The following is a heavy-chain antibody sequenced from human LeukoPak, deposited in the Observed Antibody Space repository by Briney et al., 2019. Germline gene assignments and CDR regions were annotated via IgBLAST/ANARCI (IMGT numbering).Heavy chain of an antibody. CDR2: MNPNSGNT. CDR3: ARGDCSGGSCYLTLYYYYGMDV. J-gene: IGHJ6*02. Sequence: ASVKVSCKASGYTFTSYDINWLRQATGQGREWMGWMNPNSGNTGYAQKFQGRVTMTRNTSISTAYMELSSLRSEDTAVYYCARGDCSGGSCYLTLYYYYGMDVWGQGTTVTVSS. D-gene: IGHD2-15*01. CDR1: GYTFTSYD. V-gene: IGHV1-8*01.